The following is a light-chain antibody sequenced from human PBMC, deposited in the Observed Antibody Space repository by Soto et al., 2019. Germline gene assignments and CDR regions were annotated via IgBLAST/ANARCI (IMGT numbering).Light chain of an antibody. CDR2: AAS. J-gene: IGKJ2*01. Sequence: DIQMTQSPSSLSASVGDRVTITCRASQRVSTYLNWYQQKPEKAPKLLIYAASSLQSGVPSRFSGSGSGTDFTLTISSLQPEDFATYSGQQSYIPPRTFGQGTKLEI. CDR1: QRVSTY. V-gene: IGKV1-39*01. CDR3: QQSYIPPRT.